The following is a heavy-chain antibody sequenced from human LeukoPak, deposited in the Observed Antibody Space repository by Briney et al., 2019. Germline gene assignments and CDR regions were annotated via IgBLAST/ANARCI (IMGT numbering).Heavy chain of an antibody. D-gene: IGHD2-8*01. V-gene: IGHV4-59*01. CDR1: GGSISSFY. CDR3: ARLLNGYFDY. J-gene: IGHJ4*02. CDR2: IYYSGST. Sequence: PSETLSLTCTVSGGSISSFYWSWIRQPPGKGLEWIGYIYYSGSTNYNPSLKSRVTISVDTSKNQFSLKLSSVTAADTAVYYCARLLNGYFDYWGQGTLVTVSS.